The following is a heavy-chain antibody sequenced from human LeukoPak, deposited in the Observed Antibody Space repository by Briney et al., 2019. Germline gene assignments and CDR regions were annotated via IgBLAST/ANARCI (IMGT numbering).Heavy chain of an antibody. CDR3: ARSGPKISSGYYYYFDY. Sequence: SETLSLTCAVYGGSFSGHYWSWIRQPPGKGLEWIGEINHSGSTNYNPSLKSRVTISVDTSKNQFSLKLSSVTAADTAVYYCARSGPKISSGYYYYFDYWGQGTLVTVSS. V-gene: IGHV4-34*01. J-gene: IGHJ4*02. CDR1: GGSFSGHY. D-gene: IGHD3-22*01. CDR2: INHSGST.